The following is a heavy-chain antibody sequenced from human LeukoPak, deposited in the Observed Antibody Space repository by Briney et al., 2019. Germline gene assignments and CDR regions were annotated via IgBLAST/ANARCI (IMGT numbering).Heavy chain of an antibody. J-gene: IGHJ4*02. D-gene: IGHD6-19*01. Sequence: PETLSLACTVSGGPINSYYWTWIRQPPGKGLEWIGYIYYSGSGNYNPSLKSRVTMSVDPSKNQFSLNLSSVTAADTAVYYCARGLTSGWYSPDFDYWGQGTLVTVSS. CDR2: IYYSGSG. CDR1: GGPINSYY. V-gene: IGHV4-59*08. CDR3: ARGLTSGWYSPDFDY.